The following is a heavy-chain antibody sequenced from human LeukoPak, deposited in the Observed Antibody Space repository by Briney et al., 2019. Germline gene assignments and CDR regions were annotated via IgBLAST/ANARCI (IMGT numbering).Heavy chain of an antibody. CDR2: IYYSGST. Sequence: SETLSLTCTVSGGSISSHYWSWIRQPPGKGLEWIGYIYYSGSTNYNPSLKSRATISVDTSKNQFSLKLSSVTAADTAVYYCASGDPFDYWGQGTLVTVSS. J-gene: IGHJ4*02. CDR3: ASGDPFDY. V-gene: IGHV4-59*11. CDR1: GGSISSHY. D-gene: IGHD7-27*01.